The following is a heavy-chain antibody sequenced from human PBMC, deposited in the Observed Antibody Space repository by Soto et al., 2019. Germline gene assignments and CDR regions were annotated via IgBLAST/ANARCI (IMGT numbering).Heavy chain of an antibody. CDR3: AKVGRDGYNYYYYYGMDV. D-gene: IGHD5-12*01. CDR1: GFTFSSYG. Sequence: SLRLSCEASGFTFSSYGMHWVRQAPGKGLEWVAVISYDGSNKYYADSVKGRFTISRDNSKNTLYLQMNSLRAEDTAVYYCAKVGRDGYNYYYYYGMDVWGQGTTVTVS. V-gene: IGHV3-30*18. J-gene: IGHJ6*02. CDR2: ISYDGSNK.